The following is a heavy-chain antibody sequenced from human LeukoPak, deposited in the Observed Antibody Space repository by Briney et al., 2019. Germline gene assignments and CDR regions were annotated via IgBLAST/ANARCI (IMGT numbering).Heavy chain of an antibody. CDR3: AREMVRGIRWLDN. V-gene: IGHV1-8*01. J-gene: IGHJ4*02. Sequence: ASVKVSCKASGYTFTSYDINWVRQATGQGLEWMGWMNPNSGNTGYAQKFKGRVTMTRNTSISTAYLELSSLRSEDTAMYYCAREMVRGIRWLDNWGQGTLVTVSS. D-gene: IGHD3-10*01. CDR1: GYTFTSYD. CDR2: MNPNSGNT.